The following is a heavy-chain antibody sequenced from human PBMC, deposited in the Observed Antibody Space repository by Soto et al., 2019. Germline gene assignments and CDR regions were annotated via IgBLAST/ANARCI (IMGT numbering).Heavy chain of an antibody. V-gene: IGHV1-69*01. CDR1: GSTFSGRN. J-gene: IGHJ3*01. D-gene: IGHD3-16*01. CDR2: IIPMFGTA. Sequence: QEQLVQSGAEVKKPGSSVKVSCKASGSTFSGRNINWVRQAPGQGLEWMGGIIPMFGTADYAQKFRDRVTLAADESTRTASMELRALRSDDTAVYYCARGMFIALEALDRDAFDVWGQGTMVTVSS. CDR3: ARGMFIALEALDRDAFDV.